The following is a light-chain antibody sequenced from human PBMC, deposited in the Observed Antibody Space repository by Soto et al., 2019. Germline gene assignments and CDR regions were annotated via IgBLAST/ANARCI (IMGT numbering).Light chain of an antibody. CDR1: QSVSNNY. V-gene: IGKV3-20*01. Sequence: IVLTHSPVTRTRSPXERVTFPCRASQSVSNNYLAWYQQKPGQAPRLLIYGASNRATGIPDRFSGSGSGTDFTLTISRLEPEDFAVYYCQQYGSSGTFGQGTKVDIK. CDR3: QQYGSSGT. J-gene: IGKJ1*01. CDR2: GAS.